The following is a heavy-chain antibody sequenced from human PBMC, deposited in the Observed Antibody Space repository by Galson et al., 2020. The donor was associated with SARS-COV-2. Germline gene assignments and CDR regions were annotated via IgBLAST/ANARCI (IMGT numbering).Heavy chain of an antibody. CDR2: ISYDGSNK. D-gene: IGHD5-12*01. CDR3: ARAHRQGRSGYDCCWFDP. CDR1: GFTFSSYA. J-gene: IGHJ5*02. Sequence: GSLRLSCAASGFTFSSYAMHWVRQAPGKGLEWVAVISYDGSNKYYADSVKGRFTISRDNSKNTLYLQMNSLRAEDTAVYYCARAHRQGRSGYDCCWFDPWGQGTLVTVSS. V-gene: IGHV3-30-3*01.